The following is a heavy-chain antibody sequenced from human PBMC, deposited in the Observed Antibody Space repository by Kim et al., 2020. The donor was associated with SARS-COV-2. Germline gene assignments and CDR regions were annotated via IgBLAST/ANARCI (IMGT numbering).Heavy chain of an antibody. D-gene: IGHD6-13*01. J-gene: IGHJ4*02. CDR3: ARGGYSSRAFDY. Sequence: DLGKGRFTIPRDNAKNPLYLQMNSLRDEDTAVYYCARGGYSSRAFDYWGQGTLVTVSS. V-gene: IGHV3-48*02.